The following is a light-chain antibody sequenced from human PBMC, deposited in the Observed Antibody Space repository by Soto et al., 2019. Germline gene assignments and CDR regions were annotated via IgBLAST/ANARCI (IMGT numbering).Light chain of an antibody. CDR2: KAS. J-gene: IGKJ1*01. Sequence: DIPMTQSPATLSASLGDRVTITCRASESINTSVAWYQQKPGKAPKLLIYKASTLQGGVPSRFSGSGSGTEFTLTISSLQPDDFATYYCQQYNSYWTFGQGTKVDIK. V-gene: IGKV1-5*03. CDR1: ESINTS. CDR3: QQYNSYWT.